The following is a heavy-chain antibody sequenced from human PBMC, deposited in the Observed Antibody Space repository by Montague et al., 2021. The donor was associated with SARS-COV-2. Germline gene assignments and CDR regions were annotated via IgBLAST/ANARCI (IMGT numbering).Heavy chain of an antibody. D-gene: IGHD1-26*01. V-gene: IGHV4-59*01. CDR2: IYYSGST. CDR3: ARGMGGSYLYYFDY. J-gene: IGHJ4*02. Sequence: SETLSLTCTVSGGSISSYYWSWIRQPPGKGLEWIGYIYYSGSTNYNPSLKSRVTILVDMSKNQFSLKLSSVTAADTAVHYCARGMGGSYLYYFDYWGQGTLVTVSS. CDR1: GGSISSYY.